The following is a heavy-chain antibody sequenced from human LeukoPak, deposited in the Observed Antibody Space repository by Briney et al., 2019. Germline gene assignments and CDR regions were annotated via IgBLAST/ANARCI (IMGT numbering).Heavy chain of an antibody. J-gene: IGHJ4*02. V-gene: IGHV1-24*01. Sequence: ASVMVSCKVSGYTLTELSMHWVRQAPGKGLEWMGGFDPEDGETIYAQKFQGRVTMTEDTSTDTAYMELSSLRSEDTAVYYCATKDDILTGYSFDYWGQGTLVTVSS. CDR1: GYTLTELS. D-gene: IGHD3-9*01. CDR2: FDPEDGET. CDR3: ATKDDILTGYSFDY.